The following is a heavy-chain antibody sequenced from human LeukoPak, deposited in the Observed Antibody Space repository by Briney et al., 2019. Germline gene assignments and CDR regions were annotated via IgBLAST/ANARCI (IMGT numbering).Heavy chain of an antibody. D-gene: IGHD6-13*01. CDR2: ISWNSGSI. CDR1: GFTFDDYA. CDR3: AKENEAAAGTHYYYYMDV. V-gene: IGHV3-9*01. Sequence: PGGSLRLSCAASGFTFDDYAMHWVRQAPGKGLEWVSGISWNSGSIGYADSVKGRFTISRDNAKNSLYLQMNSLRAEDTALYYCAKENEAAAGTHYYYYMDVWGKGTTVTISS. J-gene: IGHJ6*03.